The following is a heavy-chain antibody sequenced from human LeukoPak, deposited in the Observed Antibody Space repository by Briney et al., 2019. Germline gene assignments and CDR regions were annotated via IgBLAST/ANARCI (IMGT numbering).Heavy chain of an antibody. CDR3: ARGNSITIFGVAGSRFDY. Sequence: SETLSLTCTVSGGSISSYYWSWIRQPAGKGLEWIGRIYTSGSTNYNPSLKSRVTISVDTSKNQFSLKLSSVTAADTAVYYCARGNSITIFGVAGSRFDYWGQGTLVTVSS. CDR1: GGSISSYY. V-gene: IGHV4-4*07. D-gene: IGHD3-3*01. J-gene: IGHJ4*02. CDR2: IYTSGST.